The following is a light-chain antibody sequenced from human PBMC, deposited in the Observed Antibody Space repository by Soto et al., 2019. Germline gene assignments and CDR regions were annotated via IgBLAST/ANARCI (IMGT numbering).Light chain of an antibody. Sequence: QSALAQPASVSGSPGQSITISCTGSSSDVGGYNYVSWYQQHPDKAHKLMIYDVSNRPSGVSNRFSGSKSDNTASLTISGLQAEDEADYYCSSYTSINTYVFGTGTKVTV. V-gene: IGLV2-14*01. CDR3: SSYTSINTYV. J-gene: IGLJ1*01. CDR2: DVS. CDR1: SSDVGGYNY.